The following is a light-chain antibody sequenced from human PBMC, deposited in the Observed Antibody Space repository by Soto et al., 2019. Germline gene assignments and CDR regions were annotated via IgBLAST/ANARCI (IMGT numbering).Light chain of an antibody. J-gene: IGKJ3*01. CDR1: QSVSSSY. CDR3: QQRSSWPFT. Sequence: EIVLTQSPGTLSLSPGERATLSCRASQSVSSSYLAWYQQKPGQAPRLLIYDASSRATGIPARFSGSGSGTDFTLTISSLEPEDFAVYYCQQRSSWPFTFGPGTKVDIK. V-gene: IGKV3D-20*02. CDR2: DAS.